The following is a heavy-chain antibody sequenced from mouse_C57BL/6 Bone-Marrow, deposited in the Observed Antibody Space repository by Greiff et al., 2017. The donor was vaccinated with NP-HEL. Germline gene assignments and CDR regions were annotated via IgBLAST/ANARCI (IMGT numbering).Heavy chain of an antibody. CDR1: GFTFSDYY. CDR2: INYDGSST. V-gene: IGHV5-16*01. D-gene: IGHD2-4*01. CDR3: AREGGLRRRTYAMDY. J-gene: IGHJ4*01. Sequence: EVMLVESEGGLVQPGSSMKLSCTTSGFTFSDYYMAWVRQVPEKGLDWVANINYDGSSTYYLDSLKSRFIISRDNAKNILYLHRSSLKSEDTATYYCAREGGLRRRTYAMDYWGQGTPVTVSS.